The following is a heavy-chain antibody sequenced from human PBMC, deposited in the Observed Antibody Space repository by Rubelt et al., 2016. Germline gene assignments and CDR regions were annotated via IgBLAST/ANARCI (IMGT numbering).Heavy chain of an antibody. CDR3: ARGLARAAAAPRRLWFDP. CDR1: GGSFSGSY. D-gene: IGHD6-13*01. CDR2: INNSGRT. Sequence: QVQLQQWGAGLLKPSETLSLTCAVYGGSFSGSYWSWIRQPPGKGLAWIGEINNSGRTTYNPSPKSRVTISVDTSKNQFSLKVSSVTAADTAVYYCARGLARAAAAPRRLWFDPWGQGTLVTVSA. V-gene: IGHV4-34*01. J-gene: IGHJ5*02.